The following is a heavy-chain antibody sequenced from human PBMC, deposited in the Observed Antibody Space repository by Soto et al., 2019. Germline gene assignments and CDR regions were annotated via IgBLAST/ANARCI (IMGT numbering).Heavy chain of an antibody. CDR2: INPSGGST. J-gene: IGHJ6*03. CDR3: ARAREISSYYYYYYMDV. V-gene: IGHV1-46*03. CDR1: GYTFTSYY. D-gene: IGHD3-16*02. Sequence: GASVKVSCKASGYTFTSYYMHWVRQAPGQGLEWMGIINPSGGSTSYAQKFQGRVTMTRDTSTSTVYMELSSLRSEDTAVYYCARAREISSYYYYYYMDVWGKGTTVTVSS.